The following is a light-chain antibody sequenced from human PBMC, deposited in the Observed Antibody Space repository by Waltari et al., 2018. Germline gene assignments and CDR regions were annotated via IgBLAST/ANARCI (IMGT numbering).Light chain of an antibody. J-gene: IGLJ3*02. Sequence: QSVLTQPPSVSGAPGQRVTISCTGSSSTLGACYDVHWYQQLPGTAPKLLIYGNSNRPSGVPDRFSGSKSGTSASLAITGLQAEDEADYYCQSYDSSLSGYWVFGGGTKLTVL. CDR3: QSYDSSLSGYWV. V-gene: IGLV1-40*01. CDR2: GNS. CDR1: SSTLGACYD.